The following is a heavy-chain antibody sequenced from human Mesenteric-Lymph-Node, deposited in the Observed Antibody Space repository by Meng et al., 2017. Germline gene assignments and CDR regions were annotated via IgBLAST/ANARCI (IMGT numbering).Heavy chain of an antibody. Sequence: LVQSGHGVKTRGPSFKGSCTALCYTFPSDVSILVRPAPGQGLEWMGWISVYNGNTNYAQKFQGRVTMTTDPSTSTAYMELRSLRSDDTAVYYCARVLELGGKDDYWGPGTLVTVAS. CDR2: ISVYNGNT. CDR1: CYTFPSDV. V-gene: IGHV1-18*01. CDR3: ARVLELGGKDDY. J-gene: IGHJ4*02. D-gene: IGHD4-23*01.